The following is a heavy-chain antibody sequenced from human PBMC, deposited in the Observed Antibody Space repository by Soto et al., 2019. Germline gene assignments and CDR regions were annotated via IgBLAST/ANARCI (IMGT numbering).Heavy chain of an antibody. CDR2: ISYDGTKK. Sequence: QTQVVESGGGVVQPGTSLRLSCAASGFTFNYYGMHWVRQAPGKGLEWMAVISYDGTKKHYADSIKGRFAISRDNSRNTVYLQLNSLRPEDTAVYYCATTGPGPILEDRFYYYVIDVWGQGTTVTVSS. CDR1: GFTFNYYG. D-gene: IGHD3-10*02. V-gene: IGHV3-30*03. CDR3: ATTGPGPILEDRFYYYVIDV. J-gene: IGHJ6*02.